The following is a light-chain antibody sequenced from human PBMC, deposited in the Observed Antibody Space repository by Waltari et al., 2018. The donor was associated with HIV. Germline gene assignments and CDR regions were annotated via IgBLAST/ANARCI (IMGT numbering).Light chain of an antibody. Sequence: QSVLTQPPSVSATPGQKVTISCSGSSSNIATNYVSWYQHFPGTVPKVLIYANPKRSSGIPYRFSGSKSGTSATLDISGLQTGDEAHYYCGTWDTSLSAWIFGTGTKVTVL. CDR2: ANP. V-gene: IGLV1-51*01. J-gene: IGLJ1*01. CDR3: GTWDTSLSAWI. CDR1: SSNIATNY.